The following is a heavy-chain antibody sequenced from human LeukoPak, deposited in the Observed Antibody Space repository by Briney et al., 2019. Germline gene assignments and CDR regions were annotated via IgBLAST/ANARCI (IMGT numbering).Heavy chain of an antibody. CDR3: ARGRYYYDSSGTDY. CDR1: NGSFSGYY. V-gene: IGHV4-34*01. CDR2: INHSGNT. D-gene: IGHD3-22*01. J-gene: IGHJ4*02. Sequence: SETLSLTCAVSNGSFSGYYWTWIRQPPGKGLEWIGEINHSGNTYYNVSLKRRLTISVDTSKSQFSLNLASVTAADTAVYYCARGRYYYDSSGTDYWSQGTLVTVSS.